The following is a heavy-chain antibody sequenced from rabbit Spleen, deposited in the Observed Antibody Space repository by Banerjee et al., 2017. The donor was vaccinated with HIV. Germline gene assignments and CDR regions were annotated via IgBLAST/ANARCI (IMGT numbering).Heavy chain of an antibody. V-gene: IGHV1S45*01. J-gene: IGHJ4*01. CDR3: ASGYSDIYFNL. D-gene: IGHD1-1*01. CDR2: IYTGSSGST. CDR1: GFSFSSSYY. Sequence: QEQLVESGGGLVQPEGSLTLTCTASGFSFSSSYYMCWVRQAPGKGLEWIACIYTGSSGSTYYASWAEGRFTCSKTSSTTVTLHMTSLTAADTATYFCASGYSDIYFNLWGPGTLVTVS.